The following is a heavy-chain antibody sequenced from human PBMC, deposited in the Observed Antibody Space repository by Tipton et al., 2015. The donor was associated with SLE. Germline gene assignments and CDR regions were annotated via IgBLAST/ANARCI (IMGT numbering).Heavy chain of an antibody. J-gene: IGHJ4*02. Sequence: PGLVKPSETLSLTCVVSGDSISSRYYWSWIRQPAGKGLEWIGRIFSKGSTNSNLSLKSRVTISADTSKTQFSLKLASVTAADTAVYFCARLRYYYDTSGFYFDYWGQGTLVTVSS. V-gene: IGHV4-4*07. CDR3: ARLRYYYDTSGFYFDY. CDR1: GDSISSRYY. CDR2: IFSKGST. D-gene: IGHD3-22*01.